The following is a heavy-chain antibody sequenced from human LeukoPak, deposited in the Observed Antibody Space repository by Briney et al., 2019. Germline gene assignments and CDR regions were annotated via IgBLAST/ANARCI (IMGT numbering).Heavy chain of an antibody. V-gene: IGHV1-2*02. CDR3: ATDVATVDAFDI. CDR2: INPNHGDT. D-gene: IGHD6-13*01. Sequence: ASLKVSCKASGYTFTGYYIHWLRQAPGQGLEWMGWINPNHGDTNYAQKFQGGVTMTRDTSISTAYVGLSRLRSDDTAVYYCATDVATVDAFDIWDQGTMVTVSS. J-gene: IGHJ3*02. CDR1: GYTFTGYY.